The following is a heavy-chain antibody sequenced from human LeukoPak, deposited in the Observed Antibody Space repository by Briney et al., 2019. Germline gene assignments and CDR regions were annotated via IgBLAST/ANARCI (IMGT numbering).Heavy chain of an antibody. Sequence: GGSLRLSCAASGFTFSSYAMSWVRQAPGKGLQWVSTFSGSGGSTYYADSVKGRFTISRDNSKNTLYLQMNSLRAEDTAVYYCARGPSGYHNTGGQGTLVTVSS. CDR2: FSGSGGST. CDR1: GFTFSSYA. CDR3: ARGPSGYHNT. V-gene: IGHV3-23*01. J-gene: IGHJ4*02. D-gene: IGHD5-12*01.